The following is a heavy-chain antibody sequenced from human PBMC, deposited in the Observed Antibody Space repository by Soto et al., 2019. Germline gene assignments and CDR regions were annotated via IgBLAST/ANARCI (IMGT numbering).Heavy chain of an antibody. V-gene: IGHV4-34*01. Sequence: SETLSLTCAVYGGSFSGYYWSWIRQPPGKGLEWIGEINHSGSTNYNPSLKSRVTISVDTSKNQFSLKLSSVTAADTSVYYCARAMVICSWFDPWGQGTLVT. CDR3: ARAMVICSWFDP. J-gene: IGHJ5*02. CDR1: GGSFSGYY. CDR2: INHSGST. D-gene: IGHD2-15*01.